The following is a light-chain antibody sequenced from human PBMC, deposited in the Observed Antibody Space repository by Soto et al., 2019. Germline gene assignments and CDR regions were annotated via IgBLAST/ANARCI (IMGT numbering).Light chain of an antibody. CDR1: QSVSIN. CDR3: QQYGSSPIT. J-gene: IGKJ5*01. V-gene: IGKV3-20*01. CDR2: GAS. Sequence: EIVLTQSPGTLSLSPGERATLSCRASQSVSINLAWYQQKPGQAPRLLIYGASSRATGIPDRFSGSGSGTDFTLTISRLEPEDFAVYYCQQYGSSPITFGQGTRLEI.